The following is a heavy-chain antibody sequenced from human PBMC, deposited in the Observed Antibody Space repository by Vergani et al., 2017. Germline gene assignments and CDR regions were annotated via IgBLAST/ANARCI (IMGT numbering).Heavy chain of an antibody. D-gene: IGHD2-2*01. Sequence: QLVQSGSETKKPGESLKISCQAFGYIFSNFWIGWVRQRPGRGLEWMGWINPNSGGTNYAQKFQGRVTMTRDTSISTAYMELSRLRSDDTAVYYCASVDFDCSSTSCYWGYWGQGTLVTVSS. J-gene: IGHJ4*02. V-gene: IGHV1-2*02. CDR3: ASVDFDCSSTSCYWGY. CDR1: GYIFSNFW. CDR2: INPNSGGT.